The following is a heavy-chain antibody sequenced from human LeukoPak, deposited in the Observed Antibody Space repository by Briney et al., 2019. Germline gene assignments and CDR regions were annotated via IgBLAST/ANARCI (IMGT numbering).Heavy chain of an antibody. J-gene: IGHJ3*02. D-gene: IGHD1-26*01. CDR2: FYSDGSRT. Sequence: GGSLRLSCAGSGFTLSSNWMHWVRQAPGKGLVWVSRFYSDGSRTNYADSVRGRFTISGDNAKNTHYLQMNSLRAEDTAVYYCTRSGRGGAFDIWGQGTMVTVSS. V-gene: IGHV3-74*01. CDR1: GFTLSSNW. CDR3: TRSGRGGAFDI.